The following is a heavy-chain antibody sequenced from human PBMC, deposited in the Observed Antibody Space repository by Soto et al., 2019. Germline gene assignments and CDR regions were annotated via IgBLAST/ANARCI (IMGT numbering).Heavy chain of an antibody. CDR1: GFTFSSYS. D-gene: IGHD3-16*02. CDR3: ARDWEWYYDYIWGSYRHPYYMDV. J-gene: IGHJ6*03. Sequence: GGSLRLSCAASGFTFSSYSMNWVRQAPGKGLEWVSSISSSSSYIYYSDSVKGRFTISRDNAKNSLYLQMNSLIAEDTAVYYCARDWEWYYDYIWGSYRHPYYMDVWGKGTTVTVSS. V-gene: IGHV3-21*01. CDR2: ISSSSSYI.